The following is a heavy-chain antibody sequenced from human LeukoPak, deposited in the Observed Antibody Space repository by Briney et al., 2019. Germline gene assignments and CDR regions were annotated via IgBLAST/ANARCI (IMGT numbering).Heavy chain of an antibody. CDR2: INPNTGAT. J-gene: IGHJ6*02. CDR3: ARALPYCSSTSCYYYYYGMDV. Sequence: ASVKVSCKASGYTLSDYYVHWVRQAPGQGLEWMGMINPNTGATKTAQKFQGRVTMTGDTSINTASMELTSLTSGDTAVYYCARALPYCSSTSCYYYYYGMDVWGQGTTVTVSS. D-gene: IGHD2-2*01. CDR1: GYTLSDYY. V-gene: IGHV1-2*02.